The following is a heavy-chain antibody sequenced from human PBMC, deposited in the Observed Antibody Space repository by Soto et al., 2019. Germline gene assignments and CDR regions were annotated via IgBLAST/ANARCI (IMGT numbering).Heavy chain of an antibody. CDR1: GGSVSTGSYD. J-gene: IGHJ6*01. CDR2: IFFTGSA. V-gene: IGHV4-61*01. Sequence: QVQLQESGPGLVRPSDTLSLTCTVSGGSVSTGSYDWSWIRQPPGKGLEWIGKIFFTGSAHYNPSLRNRVTMSVDTSKDQFSLTLTSVTAADTAVYYCARDGHGMDVW. CDR3: ARDGHGMDV.